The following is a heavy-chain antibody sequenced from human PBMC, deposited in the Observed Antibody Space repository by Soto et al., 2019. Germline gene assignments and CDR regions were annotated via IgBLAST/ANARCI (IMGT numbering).Heavy chain of an antibody. J-gene: IGHJ5*02. CDR3: ARDLFFWSFGELTNLLDP. CDR1: GGSISSSNW. D-gene: IGHD3-10*01. CDR2: IYHSGST. Sequence: PSETLSLTCAVSGGSISSSNWWSWVRQPPGKGLEWIGEIYHSGSTNYNPSLKSRVTISVDKSKNQFSLKLSSVTAADTAVYYCARDLFFWSFGELTNLLDPWGQGTLVTVSS. V-gene: IGHV4-4*02.